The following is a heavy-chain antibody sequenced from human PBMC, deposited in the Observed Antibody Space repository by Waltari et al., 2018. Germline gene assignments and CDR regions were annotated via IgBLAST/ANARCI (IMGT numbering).Heavy chain of an antibody. CDR2: INHSGST. D-gene: IGHD6-19*01. CDR1: GGSFSGYY. J-gene: IGHJ4*02. Sequence: QVQLQQWGAGLLKPSETLSLTCAVYGGSFSGYYWSWIRQPPGKGLEWIGEINHSGSTNYNTALKRRVTIAVDTSKNQFSRKLSAVTAADTAVYYCARGTVAGRGSDYWGQGTLVTVSS. CDR3: ARGTVAGRGSDY. V-gene: IGHV4-34*01.